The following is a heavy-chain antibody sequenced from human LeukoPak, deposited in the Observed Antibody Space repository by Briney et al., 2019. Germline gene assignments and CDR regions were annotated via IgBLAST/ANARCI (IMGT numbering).Heavy chain of an antibody. J-gene: IGHJ4*02. V-gene: IGHV1-69*13. D-gene: IGHD3-9*01. CDR1: GGTFSSYA. Sequence: GASVKVSCKASGGTFSSYAISWVRQAPGQGLEWMGGIIPIFGTANYAQKFQGRVTITADESTSTAYMELSSLRSEDTAVYYCARGGYYNILTGFRSRILGFDYWGQGTLVTVSS. CDR3: ARGGYYNILTGFRSRILGFDY. CDR2: IIPIFGTA.